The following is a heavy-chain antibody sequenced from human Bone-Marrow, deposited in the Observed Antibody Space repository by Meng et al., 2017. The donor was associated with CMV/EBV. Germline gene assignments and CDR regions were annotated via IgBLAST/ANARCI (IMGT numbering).Heavy chain of an antibody. V-gene: IGHV3-30*02. CDR1: GFSFSDYY. J-gene: IGHJ4*02. D-gene: IGHD3-3*02. CDR2: IRYDGSNK. CDR3: AKDRIFGEVGYFDY. Sequence: GESLKISCAASGFSFSDYYMSWIRQAPGKGLEWVAFIRYDGSNKYYADSVKGRFTISRDNSKNTLYLQMNSLRAEDTAVYYCAKDRIFGEVGYFDYWGQGKLVTVSS.